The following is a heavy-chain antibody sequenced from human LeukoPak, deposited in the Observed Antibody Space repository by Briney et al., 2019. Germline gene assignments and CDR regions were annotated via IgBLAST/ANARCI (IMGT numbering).Heavy chain of an antibody. CDR1: GFTFSSYW. D-gene: IGHD5-18*01. Sequence: GGSLRLSCAASGFTFSSYWMSWVRRAPGKGLEWVANIKQDGSEKYYVDSVKGRFTISRDNAKNSLYLQMNSLRAEDTAVYYCARVLGVDTAMGGGDYWGQGTLVTVSS. CDR3: ARVLGVDTAMGGGDY. CDR2: IKQDGSEK. J-gene: IGHJ4*02. V-gene: IGHV3-7*01.